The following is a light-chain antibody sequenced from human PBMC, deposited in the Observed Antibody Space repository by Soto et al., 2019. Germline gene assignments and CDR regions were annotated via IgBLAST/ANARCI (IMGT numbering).Light chain of an antibody. CDR1: SSNIGSNF. CDR2: DND. V-gene: IGLV1-47*02. J-gene: IGLJ2*01. CDR3: GTWDSSLTIGVI. Sequence: QTVVTQPPSASGPPGQRVTISCSGGSSNIGSNFVYWYQQLPGTAPKLLIYDNDQRPSGVPDRISGSKSGTSASLAISGLRSEDEADYYCGTWDSSLTIGVIFGGGTKLTVL.